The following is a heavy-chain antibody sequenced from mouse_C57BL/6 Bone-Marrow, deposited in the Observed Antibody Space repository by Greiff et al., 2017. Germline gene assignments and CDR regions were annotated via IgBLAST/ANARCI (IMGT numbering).Heavy chain of an antibody. V-gene: IGHV5-12*01. CDR3: ARHAPYGSLDY. Sequence: VKLVESGGGLVQPGGSLKLSCAASGFTFSDYYLYLFRQTPEKTLAWVAYISNGGGSTYYPDTVTGRFTISRDNAKNTLYLQMSRLKAEDTAMDYCARHAPYGSLDYWGQGTTRTVSS. J-gene: IGHJ2*01. CDR1: GFTFSDYY. CDR2: ISNGGGST. D-gene: IGHD1-1*01.